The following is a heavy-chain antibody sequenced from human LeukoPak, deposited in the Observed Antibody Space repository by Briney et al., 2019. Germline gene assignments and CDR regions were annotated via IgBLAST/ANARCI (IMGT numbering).Heavy chain of an antibody. V-gene: IGHV1-69*13. CDR2: IIPIFGTA. Sequence: ASVKVSCKASGGTFSSYAISWVRQAPGQGLEWMGGIIPIFGTANYAQKFQGRVTITADESTSTAYMELSSLRSEDTAVYYCARDPFGELLRPHWGQGTLVTVSS. CDR1: GGTFSSYA. CDR3: ARDPFGELLRPH. J-gene: IGHJ4*02. D-gene: IGHD1-26*01.